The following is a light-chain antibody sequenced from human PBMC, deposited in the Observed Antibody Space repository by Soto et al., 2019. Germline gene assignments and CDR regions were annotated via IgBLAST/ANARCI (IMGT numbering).Light chain of an antibody. V-gene: IGKV3-20*01. CDR2: GAS. CDR1: QSVSSSY. CDR3: QQYGSSPST. Sequence: EIVLTQSPGTLSLSPGERATLSCRASQSVSSSYLAWYQQKPGQAPRLLIYGASSRATGIPDRFSGSGSGTAFTLAISRLEPEDFAVYYCQQYGSSPSTFGGGTKGDIK. J-gene: IGKJ4*01.